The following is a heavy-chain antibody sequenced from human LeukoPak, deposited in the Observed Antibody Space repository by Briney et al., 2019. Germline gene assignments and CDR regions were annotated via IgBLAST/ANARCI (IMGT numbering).Heavy chain of an antibody. D-gene: IGHD3-3*01. Sequence: PGGSLRLSCAASGFTFSSYWMSWVRQAPGKGLEWVANIKQDGSEKYYVDSVKGRFTISRDNAKNSLYLQMNSLRAEDTAVYYCARERTIFGVVPWDYFDYWGQGTLVTVSS. CDR1: GFTFSSYW. V-gene: IGHV3-7*01. J-gene: IGHJ4*02. CDR2: IKQDGSEK. CDR3: ARERTIFGVVPWDYFDY.